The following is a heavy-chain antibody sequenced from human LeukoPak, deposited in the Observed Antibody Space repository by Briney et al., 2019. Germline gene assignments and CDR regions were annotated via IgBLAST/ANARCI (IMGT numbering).Heavy chain of an antibody. V-gene: IGHV3-7*01. J-gene: IGHJ4*02. Sequence: PGGSLRLSCAASGFTFSSNGMSWVRQAPGKGLEWVANIWHDGSAKYYVDSVKGRFIISRDNAMNSLFLQMNSLRAEDTAVYYCAREIGGSHPNDYWGQGTLVTVSS. D-gene: IGHD1-26*01. CDR2: IWHDGSAK. CDR3: AREIGGSHPNDY. CDR1: GFTFSSNG.